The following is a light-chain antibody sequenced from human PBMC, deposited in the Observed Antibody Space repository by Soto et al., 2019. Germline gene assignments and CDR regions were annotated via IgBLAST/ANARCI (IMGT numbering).Light chain of an antibody. J-gene: IGKJ2*01. V-gene: IGKV1-39*01. CDR1: QTISTY. CDR2: AAS. CDR3: QKSSSIPYT. Sequence: DIQMTQSPSSLSPSVGDRVTITCRASQTISTYLNWYQQNPGKAPKLLIYAASNLQNGVPSRFSGSGSGTDFTLTISSLQPEDCATYYCQKSSSIPYTFGQGTKLEIK.